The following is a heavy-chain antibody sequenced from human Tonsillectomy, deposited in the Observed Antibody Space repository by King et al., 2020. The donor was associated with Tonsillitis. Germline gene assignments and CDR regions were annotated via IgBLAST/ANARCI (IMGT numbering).Heavy chain of an antibody. CDR1: GFTFDDYA. V-gene: IGHV3-9*01. Sequence: VQLVESGGGLVQPGRSLRLSCAASGFTFDDYAMHWVRQAPGKGLEWVSGISWNSGKIGYADSVKGRFTISSDNAKNSLYLQRNSLRSEDTALYYCATDVGLPVTSGIDLWGKGTTVTVSS. J-gene: IGHJ6*04. CDR2: ISWNSGKI. CDR3: ATDVGLPVTSGIDL. D-gene: IGHD4-17*01.